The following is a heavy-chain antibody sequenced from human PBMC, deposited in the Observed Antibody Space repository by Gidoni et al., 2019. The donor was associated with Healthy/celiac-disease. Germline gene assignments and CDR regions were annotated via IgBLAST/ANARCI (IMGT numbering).Heavy chain of an antibody. J-gene: IGHJ4*02. CDR2: IGYDESNK. CDR3: ARTASIAAAGTGWLDY. V-gene: IGHV3-33*01. CDR1: GFTFRRHG. Sequence: QVQLVASGGGVVQPGRSLRLSCAASGFTFRRHGMHWVRQAPGKGLEWVAVIGYDESNKYYADSVKGRFTISRDNSKNTLYLQMNSLRAEDTAVYYCARTASIAAAGTGWLDYWGQGTLVTVSS. D-gene: IGHD6-13*01.